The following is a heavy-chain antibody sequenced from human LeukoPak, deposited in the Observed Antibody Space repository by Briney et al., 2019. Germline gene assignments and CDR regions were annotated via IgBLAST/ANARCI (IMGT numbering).Heavy chain of an antibody. D-gene: IGHD2/OR15-2a*01. J-gene: IGHJ4*02. CDR1: GFTFSGSW. CDR2: MNGDGSVS. V-gene: IGHV3-74*01. CDR3: VRGLMVLSDY. Sequence: GVSLRLSCAASGFTFSGSWMHWVRQAPGKGLVWVSRMNGDGSVSTYADSVKGRFTISRDNAKNTLYLQMNSLKAEDTAVYHCVRGLMVLSDYWGQGTLVTV.